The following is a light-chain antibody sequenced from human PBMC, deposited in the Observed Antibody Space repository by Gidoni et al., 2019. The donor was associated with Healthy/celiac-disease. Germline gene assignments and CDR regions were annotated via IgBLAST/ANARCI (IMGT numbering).Light chain of an antibody. CDR2: AAS. CDR1: QRISSY. Sequence: IQMTQAPSSLSASVGDRVTITWRASQRISSYLKWYQQQPGKDPKLLLYAASRLQSGVQSGFSGSGSGANFTLTISSLQPAEFATNYCRQSCSTSPLTFGGGTKVEIK. J-gene: IGKJ4*01. V-gene: IGKV1-39*01. CDR3: RQSCSTSPLT.